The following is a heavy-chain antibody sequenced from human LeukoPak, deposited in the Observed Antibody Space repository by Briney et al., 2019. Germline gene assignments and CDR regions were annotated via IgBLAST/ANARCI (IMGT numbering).Heavy chain of an antibody. Sequence: ETVSLTCAVYGGSFSGYYWSWIRQPPGKGLEWIGEINHSGSTNSNPSLKSRVTISVDTSKNQFSLKLSSVTAADTAVYYCARGPRIAVAGRKSWFDPWGQGTLVIVSS. V-gene: IGHV4-34*01. CDR1: GGSFSGYY. D-gene: IGHD6-19*01. CDR2: INHSGST. J-gene: IGHJ5*02. CDR3: ARGPRIAVAGRKSWFDP.